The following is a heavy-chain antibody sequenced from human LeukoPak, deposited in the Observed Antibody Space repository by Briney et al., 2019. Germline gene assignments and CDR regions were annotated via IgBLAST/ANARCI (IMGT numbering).Heavy chain of an antibody. CDR1: GFTLTTSY. D-gene: IGHD3-16*01. V-gene: IGHV3-53*01. J-gene: IGHJ4*02. CDR2: TYSGGTT. Sequence: GGSLRLSCAASGFTLTTSYMRWARQAPGKGLEWVSLTYSGGTTYCAESLKGRFSISRDNSNNTLYLHMNSLRAEDTTVYYCASVSRVMDLDSWGQGTLVTVSS. CDR3: ASVSRVMDLDS.